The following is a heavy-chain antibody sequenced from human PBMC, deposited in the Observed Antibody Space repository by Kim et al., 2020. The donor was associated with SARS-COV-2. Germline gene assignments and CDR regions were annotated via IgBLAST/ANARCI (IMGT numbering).Heavy chain of an antibody. CDR3: VLALYSSYDNPNHNSYYYGMYG. Sequence: GGSLRLSCAASGFTFSSYAMSWVRQAPGKGLEWVSVISCGGGSTYYADSVKGRFTISRDNSKNTLYLQMNSLRAEYTAVYYCVLALYSSYDNPNHNSYYYGMYGWGQGTTVTLSS. J-gene: IGHJ6*02. CDR2: ISCGGGST. V-gene: IGHV3-23*01. CDR1: GFTFSSYA. D-gene: IGHD5-12*01.